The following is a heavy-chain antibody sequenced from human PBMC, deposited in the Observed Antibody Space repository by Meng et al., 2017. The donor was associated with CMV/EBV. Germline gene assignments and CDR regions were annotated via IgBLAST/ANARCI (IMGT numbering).Heavy chain of an antibody. V-gene: IGHV4-34*01. Sequence: GSLRLSCAVYGGSFSGYYWSWIRQPPGKGLEWIGEINHSGSTNYNPSLKSRVTISVDTSKNQFSLKLSSVPAADTAVYYCARLKLGYCSSTSCYAPYYYYGMDVWGQGTTVTVSS. CDR2: INHSGST. CDR3: ARLKLGYCSSTSCYAPYYYYGMDV. D-gene: IGHD2-2*01. CDR1: GGSFSGYY. J-gene: IGHJ6*02.